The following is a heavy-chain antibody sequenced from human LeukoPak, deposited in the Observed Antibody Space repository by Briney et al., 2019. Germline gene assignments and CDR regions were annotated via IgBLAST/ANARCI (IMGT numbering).Heavy chain of an antibody. CDR1: GFTFSNYW. J-gene: IGHJ4*02. Sequence: GGSLRLSCAASGFTFSNYWMTWVRQAPGKGLEWVANIKHDASETYYIDSVKGRFTISRDNAKNSLYLQMNSLRADDTAVYYCARVLTVDWGQGTLVTVSS. CDR3: ARVLTVD. V-gene: IGHV3-7*05. CDR2: IKHDASET. D-gene: IGHD4-23*01.